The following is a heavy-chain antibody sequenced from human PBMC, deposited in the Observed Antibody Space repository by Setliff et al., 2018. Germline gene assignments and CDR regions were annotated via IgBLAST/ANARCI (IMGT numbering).Heavy chain of an antibody. V-gene: IGHV1-69*13. CDR1: GFRFTNFG. CDR3: ARGGVGDDAFDI. Sequence: SVQVSCKTSGFRFTNFGFSWVRQAPGQGLEWMGGIIPIFGTANYAQKFQGRVTITADESTSTAYMELSSLRSEDTAVYYCARGGVGDDAFDIWGQGTMVTVSS. J-gene: IGHJ3*02. D-gene: IGHD3-10*01. CDR2: IIPIFGTA.